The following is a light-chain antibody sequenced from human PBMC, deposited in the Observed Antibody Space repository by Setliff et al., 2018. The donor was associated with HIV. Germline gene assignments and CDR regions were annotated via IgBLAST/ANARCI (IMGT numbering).Light chain of an antibody. CDR2: GNT. J-gene: IGLJ1*01. Sequence: QSVLTQPPSVSVAPGQRVTISCTGSSSSIGADYAVHWYKQLPGTAPKLLIYGNTNRPSGVPDRFSGSKSGTSASLAITGLQPEDEAHYYCQSYDSSLSGSGVFGTGTKGTVL. CDR1: SSSIGADYA. V-gene: IGLV1-40*01. CDR3: QSYDSSLSGSGV.